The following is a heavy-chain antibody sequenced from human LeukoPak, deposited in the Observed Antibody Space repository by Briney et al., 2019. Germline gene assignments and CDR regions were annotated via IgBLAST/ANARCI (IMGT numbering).Heavy chain of an antibody. V-gene: IGHV4-31*03. J-gene: IGHJ4*02. CDR3: AREGYYGSGRRYFDY. CDR1: GGSVSRAAYY. Sequence: SETLSLTCTVSGGSVSRAAYYWTWIRQLPGRGLEWIGYISYSGNTYYNPSLKSRLAISLDTSKNQFSLKLSSVTAADTAVYYCAREGYYGSGRRYFDYWGQGTLVTVSS. CDR2: ISYSGNT. D-gene: IGHD3-10*01.